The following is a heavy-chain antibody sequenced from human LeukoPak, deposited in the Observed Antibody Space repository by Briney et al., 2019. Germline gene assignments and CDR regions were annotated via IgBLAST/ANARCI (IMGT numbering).Heavy chain of an antibody. CDR3: ARGTYCYDSSGYPGAFDI. D-gene: IGHD3-22*01. CDR1: GGSVSSGSYY. V-gene: IGHV4-61*01. CDR2: IYYSGST. Sequence: SETLSLTCTVSGGSVSSGSYYWSWIRQPPGKGLEWIGYIYYSGSTNYNPSLKSRVTISVDTSKNQFSLKLSSVTAADTAVYYCARGTYCYDSSGYPGAFDIWGQGTMVTVSS. J-gene: IGHJ3*02.